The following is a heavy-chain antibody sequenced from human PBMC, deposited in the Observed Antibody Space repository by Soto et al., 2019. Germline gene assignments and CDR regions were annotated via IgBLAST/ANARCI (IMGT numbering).Heavy chain of an antibody. CDR2: ISGSGGST. CDR3: AKHPTGYCGGDCYSYY. Sequence: EVQLLESGGGLVQPGGSLRLSCAASGFTFSSYALRWVRQAPGKGLEWVSAISGSGGSTYYADSVKGRFTISRDNSKNSLYLQMNSLRAEDTAVYYCAKHPTGYCGGDCYSYYWGQGTLVTVSS. V-gene: IGHV3-23*01. J-gene: IGHJ4*02. CDR1: GFTFSSYA. D-gene: IGHD2-21*02.